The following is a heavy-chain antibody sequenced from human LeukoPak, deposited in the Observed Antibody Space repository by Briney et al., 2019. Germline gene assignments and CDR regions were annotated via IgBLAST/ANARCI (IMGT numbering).Heavy chain of an antibody. CDR3: ARVTWFPGTSYYYMDV. CDR1: GGSISRYY. J-gene: IGHJ6*03. V-gene: IGHV4-59*01. CDR2: ISDSGTT. D-gene: IGHD1-1*01. Sequence: SETLSLTCTVSGGSISRYYWSWIRQPPGKGLEWFGYISDSGTTNYNPSLKSRVTISVDTSKKEFSLKLSSVTAADTAVYYCARVTWFPGTSYYYMDVWGKGTTVTVSS.